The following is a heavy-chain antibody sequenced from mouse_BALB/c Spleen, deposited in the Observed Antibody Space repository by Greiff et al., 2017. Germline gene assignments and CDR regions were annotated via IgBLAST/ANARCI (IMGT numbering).Heavy chain of an antibody. Sequence: EVKLQESGPGLVKPSQSLSLTCSVTGYSITSGYYWNWIRQFPGNKLEWMGYISYDGSNNYNPSLKNRISITRDTSKNQFFLKLNSVTTEDTATYYCARGYNAMDYWGQGTSVTVSS. V-gene: IGHV3-6*02. CDR2: ISYDGSN. CDR1: GYSITSGYY. CDR3: ARGYNAMDY. J-gene: IGHJ4*01.